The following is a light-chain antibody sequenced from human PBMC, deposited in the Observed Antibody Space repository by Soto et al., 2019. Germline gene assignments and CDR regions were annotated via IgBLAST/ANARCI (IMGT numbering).Light chain of an antibody. CDR1: SSDVGNYNY. CDR3: SSFTGSHYV. J-gene: IGLJ1*01. V-gene: IGLV2-14*01. Sequence: QSVLTQPASVSGSPGQSITISCTGTSSDVGNYNYVSWYQQHPGKAPKLIIYGVSIRPSGVSNRFSGSKSGDTASLTISGLQAEDEADYHCSSFTGSHYVFGTGTKVTVL. CDR2: GVS.